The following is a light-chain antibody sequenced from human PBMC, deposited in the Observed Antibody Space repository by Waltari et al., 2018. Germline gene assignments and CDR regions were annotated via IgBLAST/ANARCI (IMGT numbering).Light chain of an antibody. Sequence: EIVLTQSPATLALSPGERATLSCRASQNVRNNYVAWYQQKPGQVPRVLIHGASYRAAGIPDRFRGSGSGTDFTLIITRLEPEDFAVYYCQQYGTSPWTFGRGTKVEIK. CDR3: QQYGTSPWT. J-gene: IGKJ1*01. CDR2: GAS. CDR1: QNVRNNY. V-gene: IGKV3-20*01.